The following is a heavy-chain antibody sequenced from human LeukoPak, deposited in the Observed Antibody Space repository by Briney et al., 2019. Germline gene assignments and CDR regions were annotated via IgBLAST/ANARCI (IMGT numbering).Heavy chain of an antibody. CDR1: GFTFDDYA. J-gene: IGHJ4*02. V-gene: IGHV3-9*01. D-gene: IGHD4-17*01. CDR2: ISWNSGSI. Sequence: PGGSLRLSCAASGFTFDDYAMHWVRQAPGKGLEWVSGISWNSGSIGYADSVKGRFTISRDNAKNSLYLQMNSLRAEDTALYYCAKGLYGDYEGHCFDYWGQGTLVTVSS. CDR3: AKGLYGDYEGHCFDY.